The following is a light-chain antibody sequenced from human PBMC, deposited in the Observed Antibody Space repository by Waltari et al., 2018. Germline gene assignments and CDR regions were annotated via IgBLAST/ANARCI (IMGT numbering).Light chain of an antibody. CDR2: DAS. CDR1: QDISNY. J-gene: IGKJ4*01. Sequence: DIQMTQSPSSLSASVGDRVTITFQASQDISNYLNWYQQKPWKAPKLLIYDASNLETGVPSRFSGSGSGTDFTFTISSLQPEDIATYYCQQYDNLPFTFGGGTKVEIK. CDR3: QQYDNLPFT. V-gene: IGKV1-33*01.